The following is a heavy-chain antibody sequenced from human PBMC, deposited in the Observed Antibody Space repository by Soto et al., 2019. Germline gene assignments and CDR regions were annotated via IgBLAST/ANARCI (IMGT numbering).Heavy chain of an antibody. J-gene: IGHJ4*02. CDR3: AREGSLDSSDYYCQ. D-gene: IGHD3-22*01. CDR2: INGGDDNT. CDR1: GYTFTSYA. Sequence: QVPLVQSGAEVKKPGASVKISCKASGYTFTSYAVHWVRQAPGQRLEWVGWINGGDDNTKYSQKFQGRVIITRDTSASRAYMEVSSLASEDAAVYYRAREGSLDSSDYYCQWGQGTLVAVSA. V-gene: IGHV1-3*01.